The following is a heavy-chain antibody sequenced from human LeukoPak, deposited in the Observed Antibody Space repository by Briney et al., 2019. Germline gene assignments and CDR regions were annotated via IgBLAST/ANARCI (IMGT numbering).Heavy chain of an antibody. CDR2: IKQDGSEK. CDR1: GFTLSSYW. CDR3: ASSLVATVSGFVDY. V-gene: IGHV3-7*01. J-gene: IGHJ4*02. Sequence: GGSLRLSCAASGFTLSSYWMSWVRQAPGKGLEWVANIKQDGSEKYYVDSVKGRFTISRDNAKNSLYLQMNSLRAEDTAVYYCASSLVATVSGFVDYWGQGTLVTVSS. D-gene: IGHD5-12*01.